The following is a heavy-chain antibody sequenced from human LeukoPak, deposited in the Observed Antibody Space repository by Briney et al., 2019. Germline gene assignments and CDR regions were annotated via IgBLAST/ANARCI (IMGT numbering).Heavy chain of an antibody. CDR1: GYIFTSYG. J-gene: IGHJ4*02. CDR3: ARAKIDDSSGYYYPLYYFDY. V-gene: IGHV1-18*01. D-gene: IGHD3-22*01. Sequence: VVSVKVSCLASGYIFTSYGISWVRQPPGQGLEWMGWISAYNGNTNLAQKLQGRVTMTTDTSTSTAYMGLRSLRSDDTAVYYCARAKIDDSSGYYYPLYYFDYWGQGTLVTVSS. CDR2: ISAYNGNT.